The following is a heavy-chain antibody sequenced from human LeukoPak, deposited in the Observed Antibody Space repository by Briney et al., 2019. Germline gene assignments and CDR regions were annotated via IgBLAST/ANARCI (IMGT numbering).Heavy chain of an antibody. CDR1: GFTFTNYW. V-gene: IGHV3-7*01. CDR3: ARAAYSSTWYSRYFDP. D-gene: IGHD6-13*01. CDR2: IKQDRSEK. J-gene: IGHJ2*01. Sequence: GGSLRLSCAASGFTFTNYWMSWVRQAPGKGLELVANIKQDRSEKYYVDSVKGRFTISRDNAKNSLYLQMNSLRAEDTAVYYCARAAYSSTWYSRYFDPWGRGTLVTVSS.